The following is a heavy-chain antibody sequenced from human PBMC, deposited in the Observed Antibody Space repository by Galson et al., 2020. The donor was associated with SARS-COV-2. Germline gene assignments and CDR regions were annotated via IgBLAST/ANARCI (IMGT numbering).Heavy chain of an antibody. Sequence: GGSLRLSCAASGFNFRSYGMHWVRQAPGKGLEWVAVISYDGSNEYYADSVKGRFTISRDSSKNMMYLQMSSLTPEDTAVYSCAKDSAARVSLTRGLIRGWYMDVWGKGAWVTISS. CDR3: AKDSAARVSLTRGLIRGWYMDV. CDR2: ISYDGSNE. CDR1: GFNFRSYG. J-gene: IGHJ6*03. D-gene: IGHD3-10*01. V-gene: IGHV3-30*18.